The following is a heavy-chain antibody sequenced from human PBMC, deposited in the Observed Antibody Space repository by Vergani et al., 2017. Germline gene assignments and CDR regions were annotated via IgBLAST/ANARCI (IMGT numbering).Heavy chain of an antibody. V-gene: IGHV4-39*07. D-gene: IGHD2-2*01. CDR3: ARDLGGIVVVPAALNYYYYGMDV. Sequence: QLHLQESGPGPVKPSETLSLTCLVSGGSISSSSYYWDWIRQPPGKGLEWIGSIYYSGRTYYNPSLKSRVTISVDTSKNQFSLKLSSVTAADTAVYYCARDLGGIVVVPAALNYYYYGMDVWGQGTTVTVSS. CDR1: GGSISSSSYY. J-gene: IGHJ6*02. CDR2: IYYSGRT.